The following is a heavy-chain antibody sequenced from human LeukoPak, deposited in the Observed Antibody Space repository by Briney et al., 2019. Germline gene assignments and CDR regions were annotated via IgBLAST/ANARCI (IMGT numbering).Heavy chain of an antibody. J-gene: IGHJ4*02. CDR2: IYYSGST. D-gene: IGHD6-19*01. V-gene: IGHV4-59*08. Sequence: PSETLSLTCTVSGGSISSYYWSWIRQPPGKGLEWIGYIYYSGSTNYNPSLKSRVTISVDTSKNQFSLKLSSVTAADTAVYYCARSQRQWLDSPLGYWGQGTLVTVSS. CDR3: ARSQRQWLDSPLGY. CDR1: GGSISSYY.